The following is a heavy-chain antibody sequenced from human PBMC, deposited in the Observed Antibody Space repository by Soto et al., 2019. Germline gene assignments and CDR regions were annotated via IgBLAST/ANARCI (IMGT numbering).Heavy chain of an antibody. D-gene: IGHD2-21*01. J-gene: IGHJ4*02. V-gene: IGHV1-18*01. CDR1: GYTFTSYG. Sequence: ASVKVSCKASGYTFTSYGISWVRQAPGQGLEWMGWISAYNGNTNYAQKLQGRVTMTTDTSTSTAYMELRSLRSDDTAVYYCARDRAPYCGGDCYPWYFDYWGQGTLVTVSS. CDR2: ISAYNGNT. CDR3: ARDRAPYCGGDCYPWYFDY.